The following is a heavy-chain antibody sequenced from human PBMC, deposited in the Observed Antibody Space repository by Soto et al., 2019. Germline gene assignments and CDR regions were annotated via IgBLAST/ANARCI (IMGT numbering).Heavy chain of an antibody. CDR2: TYYRSQWYN. Sequence: PSQTLSLTCAISGDSVSSNSVAWNWIRQSPSRGLEWLGRTYYRSQWYNDYAVSVKSRITINPDTSKNQFALQLNSVTPEDTAVYYCVRGRNCAFDIWGQGTKVTVSS. D-gene: IGHD2-21*01. V-gene: IGHV6-1*01. CDR3: VRGRNCAFDI. CDR1: GDSVSSNSVA. J-gene: IGHJ3*02.